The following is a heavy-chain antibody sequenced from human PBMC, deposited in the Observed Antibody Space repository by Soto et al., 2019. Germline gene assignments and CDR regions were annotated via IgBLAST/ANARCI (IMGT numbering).Heavy chain of an antibody. D-gene: IGHD2-15*01. CDR1: GFTVSSNY. CDR3: ARICSGGSCYGGRAFDI. CDR2: IYSGGST. J-gene: IGHJ3*02. Sequence: EVQLVESGGGLVQPGGSLRLSCAASGFTVSSNYMSWVRQAPGKGLEWVSVIYSGGSTYYADSVKGRFTISRDNSKNTLYLQLNSLRAEDTAVYYCARICSGGSCYGGRAFDIWGQGTMVTVSS. V-gene: IGHV3-66*01.